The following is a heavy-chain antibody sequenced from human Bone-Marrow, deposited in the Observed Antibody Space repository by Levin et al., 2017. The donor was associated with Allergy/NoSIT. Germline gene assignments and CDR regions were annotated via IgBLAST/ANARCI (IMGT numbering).Heavy chain of an antibody. CDR1: GGTFSTFP. CDR2: IIPILTIA. V-gene: IGHV1-69*02. D-gene: IGHD6-13*01. CDR3: AKWAGSEYSGSWYPPFDN. J-gene: IGHJ4*02. Sequence: SVKVSCKASGGTFSTFPIDWVRQAPGQGLEWMGRIIPILTIANYARKFHGRVTITADKSTSTAYMELSSLTSADTAVYYCAKWAGSEYSGSWYPPFDNWGQGTLVTVSS.